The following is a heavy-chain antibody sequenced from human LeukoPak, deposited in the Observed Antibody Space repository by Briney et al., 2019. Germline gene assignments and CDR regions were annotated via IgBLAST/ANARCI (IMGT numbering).Heavy chain of an antibody. CDR3: ARVRGGQLGGRFDY. CDR1: GGSISSYY. V-gene: IGHV4-59*01. CDR2: IYYSGST. D-gene: IGHD3-10*01. J-gene: IGHJ4*02. Sequence: KPSETLSPTCTVSGGSISSYYWSWIRQPPGKGLEWIGYIYYSGSTNYNPSLKSRVTISVDTSKNQFSLKLSSVTAADTAVYYCARVRGGQLGGRFDYWGQGTLVTVSS.